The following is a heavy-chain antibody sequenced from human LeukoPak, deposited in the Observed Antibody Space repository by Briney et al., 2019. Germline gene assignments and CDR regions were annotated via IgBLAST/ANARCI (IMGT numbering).Heavy chain of an antibody. Sequence: SETLSLTCTVSSGSISSGGYYWSWIRQPPGKGLEWIGYIYHSGSTYYNPSLKSRVTISVDRSKNQFSLKLSSVTAADTAVYYCARSLSSSWYPYYFDYWGQGTLVTVSS. CDR1: SGSISSGGYY. CDR3: ARSLSSSWYPYYFDY. V-gene: IGHV4-30-2*01. D-gene: IGHD6-13*01. CDR2: IYHSGST. J-gene: IGHJ4*02.